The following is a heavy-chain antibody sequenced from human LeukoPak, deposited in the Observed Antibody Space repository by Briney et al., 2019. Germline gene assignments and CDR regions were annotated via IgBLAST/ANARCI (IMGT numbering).Heavy chain of an antibody. J-gene: IGHJ4*02. CDR1: GGSISDYY. V-gene: IGHV4-4*07. CDR3: ARANNVWGSYVY. CDR2: IYTGGNT. Sequence: SETLSLTCTVSGGSISDYYWSWIRQPAGKGLEWIGHIYTGGNTNYNPSLESRVTMSVDTSKNQFSLKLRSVTAADTAVYYCARANNVWGSYVYWGQGTLVTVSS. D-gene: IGHD3-16*01.